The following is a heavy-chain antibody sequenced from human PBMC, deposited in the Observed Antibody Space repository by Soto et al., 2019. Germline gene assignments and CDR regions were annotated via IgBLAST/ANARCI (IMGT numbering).Heavy chain of an antibody. V-gene: IGHV4-34*01. D-gene: IGHD6-6*01. J-gene: IGHJ6*02. Sequence: PSETLSLTCAVYGGSFSGYYWSWIRQPPGKGLEWIGEINHSGSTNYNPSLKSRVTISVDTSKNQFSLKLSSVTAADTAVYYCVAARPPPDYGKEVWGQGTTVTVSS. CDR1: GGSFSGYY. CDR3: VAARPPPDYGKEV. CDR2: INHSGST.